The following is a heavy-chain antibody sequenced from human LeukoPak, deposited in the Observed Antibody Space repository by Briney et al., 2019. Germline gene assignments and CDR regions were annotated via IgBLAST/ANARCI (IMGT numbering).Heavy chain of an antibody. D-gene: IGHD3-16*01. CDR3: ARDGAHKNHYYSYYYMDV. Sequence: SETLSLTCTVSGGSISSYYWTWIRQPPGKGLEWIGYIYYSGSTNYNPSLKSRVTISVDTSNNQFSLKLSSVTAADTAVYYCARDGAHKNHYYSYYYMDVWGKGTTVTDSS. J-gene: IGHJ6*03. CDR2: IYYSGST. CDR1: GGSISSYY. V-gene: IGHV4-59*01.